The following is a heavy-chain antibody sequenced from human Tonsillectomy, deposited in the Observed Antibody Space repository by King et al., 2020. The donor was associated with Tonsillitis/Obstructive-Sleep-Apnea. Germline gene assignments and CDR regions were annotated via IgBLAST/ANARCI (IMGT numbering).Heavy chain of an antibody. CDR3: ARSLAGTPIDY. D-gene: IGHD1-1*01. CDR1: GFAFSRYE. Sequence: VQLVESGGGLVQPGGSLRLSCAAYGFAFSRYEMNWVRQAPGKGLEWVSYIDSSGSPKYYADSVKGRFTISRDNSRNSVYLQMNSLRGEDTAFYYCARSLAGTPIDYWGRGTRVTVSS. V-gene: IGHV3-48*03. J-gene: IGHJ4*02. CDR2: IDSSGSPK.